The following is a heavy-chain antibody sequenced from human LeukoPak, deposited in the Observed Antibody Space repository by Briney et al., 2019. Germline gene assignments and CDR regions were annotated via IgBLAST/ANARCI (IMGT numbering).Heavy chain of an antibody. V-gene: IGHV3-23*01. CDR1: GFTFSSYA. CDR3: AMAARNYYYYYMDV. J-gene: IGHJ6*03. CDR2: ISGGGST. D-gene: IGHD6-6*01. Sequence: GGSLRLSCAASGFTFSSYAMSWVRQAPGKGLEWVSAISGGGSTYYADSVKGRFTISRDNSKNTLYLQMNSVRAEDTAVYYCAMAARNYYYYYMDVWGKGTTVTVSS.